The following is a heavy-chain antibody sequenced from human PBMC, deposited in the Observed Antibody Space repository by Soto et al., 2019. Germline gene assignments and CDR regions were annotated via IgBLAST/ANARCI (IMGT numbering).Heavy chain of an antibody. Sequence: QVQLVQSGAELKKPGSSVNVSCQASGDTFTTYTISWVRQAPGQGPEWMGRIIPNLGITNYARKFQGRFAINADTSSNVVYMELSSLKYDDTAVYRWARVHRFSGSQVFDSWGQGTRVSVSS. CDR2: IIPNLGIT. V-gene: IGHV1-69*04. CDR1: GDTFTTYT. J-gene: IGHJ5*01. CDR3: ARVHRFSGSQVFDS. D-gene: IGHD1-26*01.